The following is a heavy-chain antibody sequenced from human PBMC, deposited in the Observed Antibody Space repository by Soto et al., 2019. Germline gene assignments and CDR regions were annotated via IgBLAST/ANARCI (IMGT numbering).Heavy chain of an antibody. D-gene: IGHD3-10*01. CDR3: AKGRARGGPGCTQYY. CDR2: VSGSGDST. Sequence: EVQLLESGGGLAQPGGSLRLSCAASAFTFSSYAMSWVRQAPGKGLEWVSAVSGSGDSTYYADSVKGRFTISRDNSKNTLYLQMNSLRAEDTAVYYCAKGRARGGPGCTQYYWCQGTLVTGSS. J-gene: IGHJ4*02. V-gene: IGHV3-23*01. CDR1: AFTFSSYA.